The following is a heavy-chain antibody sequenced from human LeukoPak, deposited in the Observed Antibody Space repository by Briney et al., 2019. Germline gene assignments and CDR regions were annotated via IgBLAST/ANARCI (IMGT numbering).Heavy chain of an antibody. Sequence: ASVKVSCKASGGTFSSYAISWVRQAPGQGLEWMGGIIPIFGTANYAQKFQGRVTITADESTSTAYMELSSLRPEDTAVYYCARIPVGAIDYFDYWGEGTLVTVSS. CDR2: IIPIFGTA. V-gene: IGHV1-69*13. CDR1: GGTFSSYA. J-gene: IGHJ4*02. D-gene: IGHD1-26*01. CDR3: ARIPVGAIDYFDY.